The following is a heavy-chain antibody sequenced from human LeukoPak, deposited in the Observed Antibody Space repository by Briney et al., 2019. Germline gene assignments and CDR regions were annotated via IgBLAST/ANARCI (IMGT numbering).Heavy chain of an antibody. CDR1: GGSISNYY. CDR3: ASSPPDAASAFDY. V-gene: IGHV4-59*08. D-gene: IGHD2-2*01. CDR2: IYYSGST. Sequence: SETLSLTCTVSGGSISNYYWSWIRQPPGKGLEWIGYIYYSGSTNYNPSLKSRVTISVDTSKNQFSLKLSSVTAADTAVYYCASSPPDAASAFDYWGQGALVTVSS. J-gene: IGHJ4*02.